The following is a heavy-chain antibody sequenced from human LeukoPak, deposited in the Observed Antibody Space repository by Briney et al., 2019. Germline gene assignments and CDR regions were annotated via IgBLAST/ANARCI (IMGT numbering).Heavy chain of an antibody. D-gene: IGHD5-18*01. Sequence: GGSLRLSCAASGFTFGIYAMHWVRQAPGKGLEHVSTITTNGGNTYYADSVKGRFTISRDNSKDTLFLQMGSLRAEAMAVYYCAKPLTSYSSGFSDVFDVWGHGSMVTVSS. V-gene: IGHV3-64*02. J-gene: IGHJ3*01. CDR1: GFTFGIYA. CDR2: ITTNGGNT. CDR3: AKPLTSYSSGFSDVFDV.